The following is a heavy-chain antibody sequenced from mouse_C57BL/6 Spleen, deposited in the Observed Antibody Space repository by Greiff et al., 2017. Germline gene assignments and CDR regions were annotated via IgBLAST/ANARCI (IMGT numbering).Heavy chain of an antibody. V-gene: IGHV1-80*01. Sequence: QVQLQQSGAELVKPGASVKISCKASGYAFSTYWMNWVKQRPGKGLEWIGQFHPGDVDTNYNGKFKGKATLTVDKSSSTAYMQLSRLTSEDSAVYFCARDKTAQDHFDYWGQGTTLTVSS. D-gene: IGHD3-2*02. CDR3: ARDKTAQDHFDY. CDR2: FHPGDVDT. CDR1: GYAFSTYW. J-gene: IGHJ2*01.